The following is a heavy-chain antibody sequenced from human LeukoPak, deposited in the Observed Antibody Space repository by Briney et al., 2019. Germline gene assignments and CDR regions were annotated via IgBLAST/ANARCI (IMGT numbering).Heavy chain of an antibody. CDR1: GGTFSSYA. CDR2: ISAYNGST. D-gene: IGHD3-10*01. CDR3: ARVNVGDITMVRGVIPYFDY. Sequence: GSSVKVSCKASGGTFSSYAISWVRQAPGQGLEWMGWISAYNGSTNYAQKLQGRVTMTTDTSTSTAYMELRSLGSDDTAVYYCARVNVGDITMVRGVIPYFDYWGQGTLVTVSS. J-gene: IGHJ4*02. V-gene: IGHV1-18*01.